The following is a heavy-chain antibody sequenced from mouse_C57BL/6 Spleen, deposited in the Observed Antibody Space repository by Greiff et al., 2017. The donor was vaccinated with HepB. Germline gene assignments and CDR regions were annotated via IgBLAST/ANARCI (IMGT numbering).Heavy chain of an antibody. D-gene: IGHD1-1*01. CDR3: ARSWYGFDY. CDR2: INPYNGDT. V-gene: IGHV1-20*01. CDR1: GYSFTGYF. J-gene: IGHJ2*01. Sequence: VQLQQSGPELVKPGDSVKISCKASGYSFTGYFMNWVMQSHGKSLEWIGRINPYNGDTFYNQKFKGKATLTVDKSYSTDHMELRSLTTEDSAVYYCARSWYGFDYWGQGTTLTVSS.